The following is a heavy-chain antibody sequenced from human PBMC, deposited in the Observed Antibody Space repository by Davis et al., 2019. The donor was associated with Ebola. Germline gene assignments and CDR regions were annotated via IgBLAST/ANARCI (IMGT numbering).Heavy chain of an antibody. CDR2: ISYDGSNK. J-gene: IGHJ6*02. CDR3: ARDIGYSDGWADYYYYGMDV. Sequence: GESLKISCAASGFTFSSYAMHWVRQAPGKGLEWVAVISYDGSNKYYADSVKGRFTISRDNSKNTFNLQMNSLTAEETAVYYCARDIGYSDGWADYYYYGMDVWGQGTTVTVSS. CDR1: GFTFSSYA. V-gene: IGHV3-30-3*01. D-gene: IGHD6-19*01.